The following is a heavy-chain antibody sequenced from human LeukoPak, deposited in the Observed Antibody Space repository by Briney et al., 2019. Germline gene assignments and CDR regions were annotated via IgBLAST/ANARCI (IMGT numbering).Heavy chain of an antibody. CDR1: GGSFSGYY. D-gene: IGHD1-1*01. CDR3: ARFDSFDVTGYYGGY. V-gene: IGHV4-34*12. CDR2: LFQSETT. Sequence: PSETLSLTCAVYGGSFSGYYWGWIRQPPGKGLEWIGILFQSETTYYNPSLKSRVTISLDTSKNQFSLKLSSVTAADTAIYYCARFDSFDVTGYYGGYWGQGTLVTVSS. J-gene: IGHJ4*02.